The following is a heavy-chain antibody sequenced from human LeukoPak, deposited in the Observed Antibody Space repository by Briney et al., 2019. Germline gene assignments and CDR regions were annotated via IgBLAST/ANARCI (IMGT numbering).Heavy chain of an antibody. CDR1: GGSFSGYY. V-gene: IGHV4-34*01. D-gene: IGHD3-22*01. Sequence: SETLSLTCAVYGGSFSGYYWSWIRQPPGKGLEWIGEINHSGSTNYNPSLKSRVTISVDTSKNQFSLKLSSVTAADTAVYYCAREDYYDNHWGQGTLVTVSS. J-gene: IGHJ5*02. CDR3: AREDYYDNH. CDR2: INHSGST.